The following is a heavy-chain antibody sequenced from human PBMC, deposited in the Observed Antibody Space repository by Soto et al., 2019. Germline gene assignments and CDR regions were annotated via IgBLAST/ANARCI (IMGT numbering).Heavy chain of an antibody. CDR2: IKEDGSER. V-gene: IGHV3-7*01. CDR1: GFTFSNYW. D-gene: IGHD2-21*01. Sequence: EVQLVESGGDLVQPGGSLRLSCAASGFTFSNYWMSWVRQAPGKGLEWVANIKEDGSERNYVDSVKGRFTISRDNAENSLYLQMNSRRAEDTAVYYCASARHIGPWGQGTLVTVSS. CDR3: ASARHIGP. J-gene: IGHJ5*02.